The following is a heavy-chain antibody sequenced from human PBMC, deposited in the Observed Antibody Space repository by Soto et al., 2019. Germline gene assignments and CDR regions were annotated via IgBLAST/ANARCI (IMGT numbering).Heavy chain of an antibody. D-gene: IGHD6-6*01. J-gene: IGHJ6*02. CDR3: ASRRPNSSSSNYYYGMDV. Sequence: SETLSLTCTVSGGSISSSSYYWGWIRQPPGKGLEWIGSIYYSGSTYYNPSLKSRVTISVDTSKNQFSLKLSSVTAADTAVYYCASRRPNSSSSNYYYGMDVWGQGTTVTVSS. CDR1: GGSISSSSYY. CDR2: IYYSGST. V-gene: IGHV4-39*07.